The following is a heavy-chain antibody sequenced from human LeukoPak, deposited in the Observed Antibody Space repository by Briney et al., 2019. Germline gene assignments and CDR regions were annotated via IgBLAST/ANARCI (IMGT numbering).Heavy chain of an antibody. V-gene: IGHV4-59*05. D-gene: IGHD6-19*01. CDR2: IYYSGST. J-gene: IGHJ5*02. CDR3: ARQSGYSSGVNWFDP. CDR1: GGSISSYY. Sequence: PSETLSLTCTVSGGSISSYYWSWIRQPPGKGLEWIGSIYYSGSTYYNPSLKSRVTISVDTSKNQFSLKLSSVTAADTAVYYCARQSGYSSGVNWFDPWGQGTLVTVSS.